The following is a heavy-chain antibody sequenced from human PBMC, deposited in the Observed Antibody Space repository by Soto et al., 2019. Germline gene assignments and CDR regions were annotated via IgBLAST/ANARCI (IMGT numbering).Heavy chain of an antibody. J-gene: IGHJ4*02. CDR3: STYDYIWGSYRYRLAY. CDR1: GFTFSDSG. V-gene: IGHV3-15*01. D-gene: IGHD3-16*02. Sequence: EVHLVESGGGLVKPGGSLRLSCVASGFTFSDSGMSWVRQAPGKGLEWVARILSETDGGTIDYAAPVEDRFTISRDDSKNMLFLQLNSMKNAEEAVYFCSTYDYIWGSYRYRLAYWGQGTLVTVSS. CDR2: ILSETDGGTI.